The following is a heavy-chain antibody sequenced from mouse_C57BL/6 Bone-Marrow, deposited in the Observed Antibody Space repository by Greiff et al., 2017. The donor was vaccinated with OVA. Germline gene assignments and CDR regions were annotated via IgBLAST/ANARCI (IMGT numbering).Heavy chain of an antibody. CDR2: IWGGGST. V-gene: IGHV2-9*01. J-gene: IGHJ4*01. D-gene: IGHD2-13*01. CDR1: GFSLTSYG. CDR3: AKKSDNRGDYYAMDY. Sequence: QVQLKQSGPGLVAPSQSLSITCTVSGFSLTSYGVDWVRQPPGKGLEWLGVIWGGGSTNYNSALMSRLSISKDNSKSQVFLQMNSLQTDDTAMYSCAKKSDNRGDYYAMDYWGQGTPLTVSS.